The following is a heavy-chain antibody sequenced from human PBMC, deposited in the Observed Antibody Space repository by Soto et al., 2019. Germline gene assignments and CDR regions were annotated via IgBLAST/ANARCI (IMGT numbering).Heavy chain of an antibody. CDR3: AKSYQDIVAVPAAMPWFDP. CDR1: GFTFSSYA. Sequence: EVQLLESGGGLVQPGGSLRLSCAASGFTFSSYAMSWVRQAPGKGLEWVSAISGSGGSTYYADSVKGRFTISRDNSKNTLYLQMNSLRAEDTAVYYCAKSYQDIVAVPAAMPWFDPWGQGTLVTVSS. D-gene: IGHD2-2*01. J-gene: IGHJ5*02. V-gene: IGHV3-23*01. CDR2: ISGSGGST.